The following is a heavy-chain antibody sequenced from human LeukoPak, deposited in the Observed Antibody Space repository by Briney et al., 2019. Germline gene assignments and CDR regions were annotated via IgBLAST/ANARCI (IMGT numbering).Heavy chain of an antibody. J-gene: IGHJ5*02. CDR2: ISAYNGNT. Sequence: ASVKVSCKASGYTFTSYGISWVRQAPGQGLEWMGWISAYNGNTNYAQKLQGRVTMTTDASTSTAYMELRSLRSDDTAVYYCARGFSSSRGHNWFDPWGQGTLVTVSS. V-gene: IGHV1-18*01. CDR1: GYTFTSYG. CDR3: ARGFSSSRGHNWFDP. D-gene: IGHD6-13*01.